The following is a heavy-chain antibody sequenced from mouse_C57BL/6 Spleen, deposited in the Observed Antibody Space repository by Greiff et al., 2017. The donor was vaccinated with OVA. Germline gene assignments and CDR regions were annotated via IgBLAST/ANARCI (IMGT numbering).Heavy chain of an antibody. J-gene: IGHJ3*01. V-gene: IGHV1-50*01. CDR2: IDPSDSYT. D-gene: IGHD1-1*01. CDR3: ARREDYYGSSYAWFAY. Sequence: QVQLQQPGAELVKPGASVKLSCKASGYTFTSYWMQWVKQRPGQGLEWIGEIDPSDSYTNYNQKFKGKATLTVDTSSSTAYMQLGSLTSEDSAVYYCARREDYYGSSYAWFAYWGQGTLVTVSA. CDR1: GYTFTSYW.